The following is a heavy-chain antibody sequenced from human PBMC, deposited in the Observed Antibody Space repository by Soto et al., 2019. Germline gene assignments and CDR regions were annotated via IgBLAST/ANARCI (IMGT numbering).Heavy chain of an antibody. CDR3: ARDHGSGRDSRRYYFDY. CDR2: IIPILGIA. J-gene: IGHJ4*02. Sequence: QVQLVQSGAEVKKPGSSVKVSCKASGGTFSSCTISWVRQAPGQGLEWMGRIIPILGIANYAQKFQGRVTITADKSTSTAYMELSSLRSEDTAVYYCARDHGSGRDSRRYYFDYWGQGTLVTVSS. CDR1: GGTFSSCT. V-gene: IGHV1-69*08. D-gene: IGHD3-10*01.